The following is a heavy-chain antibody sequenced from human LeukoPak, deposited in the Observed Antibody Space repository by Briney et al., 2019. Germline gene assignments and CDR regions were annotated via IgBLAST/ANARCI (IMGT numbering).Heavy chain of an antibody. D-gene: IGHD6-13*01. V-gene: IGHV3-21*01. CDR3: ARVGTLTAAGDGAFDI. Sequence: PGGSLRLSCAASGFTFSSYSMNWVRQAPGKGLGWVSSISSSSSYIYYADSVKGRFTISRDNAKNSLYLQMNSLRAEDTAVYYCARVGTLTAAGDGAFDIWGQGTMVTVSS. J-gene: IGHJ3*02. CDR1: GFTFSSYS. CDR2: ISSSSSYI.